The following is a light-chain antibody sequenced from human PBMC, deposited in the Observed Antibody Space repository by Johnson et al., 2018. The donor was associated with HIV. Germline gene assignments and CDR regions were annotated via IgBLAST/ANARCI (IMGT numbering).Light chain of an antibody. CDR1: TSKIGNNY. CDR2: DSN. CDR3: GTWDSSLSAATRYV. J-gene: IGLJ1*01. V-gene: IGLV1-51*01. Sequence: QSVLTQPPSVSAAPGQKVTISCSGSTSKIGNNYVSWYQHLPGAAPKLLIYDSNKRPSGIPDRFSGSKSGTSATLGITGLQTEDEADYFCGTWDSSLSAATRYVFGTGTKVTVL.